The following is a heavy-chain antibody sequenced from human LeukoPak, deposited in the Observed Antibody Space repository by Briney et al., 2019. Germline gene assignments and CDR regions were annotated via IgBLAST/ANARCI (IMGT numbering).Heavy chain of an antibody. CDR3: ARGVSSGYYYLPNFDY. Sequence: GASVKVSCKTSGYTFTNYYLHWVRQAPGQGLEWMGVINPSDGDTTYPQRFQGRVTLTRDMSTSTVYMELSSLRSEDAAVYYCARGVSSGYYYLPNFDYWGQGTLVTVSS. CDR2: INPSDGDT. J-gene: IGHJ4*02. D-gene: IGHD3-22*01. CDR1: GYTFTNYY. V-gene: IGHV1-46*01.